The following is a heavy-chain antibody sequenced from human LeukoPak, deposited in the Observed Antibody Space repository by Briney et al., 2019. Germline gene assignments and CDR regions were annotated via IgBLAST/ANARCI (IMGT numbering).Heavy chain of an antibody. CDR3: ARDNMAAAGNSYYYGLDV. V-gene: IGHV3-30*04. Sequence: GALRLSCAASGFTFSSYAMHWVRQAPGKGLEWVAVISYDGSNKYYADSVKGRFTISRDNSKNTLYLQMNSLRAEDTAVYYCARDNMAAAGNSYYYGLDVWGQGTTVTVSS. D-gene: IGHD6-13*01. CDR2: ISYDGSNK. CDR1: GFTFSSYA. J-gene: IGHJ6*02.